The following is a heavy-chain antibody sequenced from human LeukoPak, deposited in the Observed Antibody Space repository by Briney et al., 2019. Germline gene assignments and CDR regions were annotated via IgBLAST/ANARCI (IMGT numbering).Heavy chain of an antibody. CDR2: IRYDGSNK. Sequence: GGSLRLSCAASGFTFGSFGMHWVRQAPGKGLEWVAFIRYDGSNKYYADSVKGRFTISRDNSKNTLYLQMNSLRAEDTAVYYCAKDQYRDYFRGADYWGQGTLVTVSS. V-gene: IGHV3-30*02. J-gene: IGHJ4*02. D-gene: IGHD2/OR15-2a*01. CDR3: AKDQYRDYFRGADY. CDR1: GFTFGSFG.